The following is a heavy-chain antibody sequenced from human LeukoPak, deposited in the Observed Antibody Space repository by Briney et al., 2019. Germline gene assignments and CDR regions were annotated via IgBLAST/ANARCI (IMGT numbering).Heavy chain of an antibody. Sequence: ASVKVSCKASGYTFNTYGISWVRQAPGQGLEWMGWISPYNGDTHYAQKFQDRVTMTTDTSTSTAYMDLRSLGFDDTAVYYCARDKAFLGYYDTSGYFQQWFDSWGQGTLVTVSS. D-gene: IGHD3-22*01. J-gene: IGHJ5*01. CDR2: ISPYNGDT. V-gene: IGHV1-18*04. CDR1: GYTFNTYG. CDR3: ARDKAFLGYYDTSGYFQQWFDS.